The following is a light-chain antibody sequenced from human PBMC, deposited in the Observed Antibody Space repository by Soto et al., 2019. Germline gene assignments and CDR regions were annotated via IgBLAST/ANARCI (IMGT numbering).Light chain of an antibody. J-gene: IGKJ4*01. CDR1: QGIRSC. CDR3: QQANSFPLT. V-gene: IGKV1D-12*01. Sequence: DIQLTQSPSSVSSSLGDRVTITCRASQGIRSCLASYQQKLGKAPKLLIYDASTLQSGVPSRFSGSGSGTDFTLTINSLQPEDFATYYCQQANSFPLTFGGGTKVDIK. CDR2: DAS.